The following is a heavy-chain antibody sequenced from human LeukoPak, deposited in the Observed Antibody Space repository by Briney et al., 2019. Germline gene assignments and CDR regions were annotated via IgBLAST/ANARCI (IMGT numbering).Heavy chain of an antibody. V-gene: IGHV3-23*01. CDR3: AKGPPLAARQWANWFDP. J-gene: IGHJ5*02. CDR1: GFTFSSYA. CDR2: ISGSGGST. D-gene: IGHD6-6*01. Sequence: GGSLRLSCAASGFTFSSYAMSWVRQAPGKGLEWVSAISGSGGSTYYADSVKGRFTISRDNSKNTLYLQMNSLRAEDTAVYYCAKGPPLAARQWANWFDPWGQGTMVTVSS.